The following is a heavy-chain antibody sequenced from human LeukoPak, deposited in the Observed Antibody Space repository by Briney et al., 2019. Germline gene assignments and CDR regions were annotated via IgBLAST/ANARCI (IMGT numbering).Heavy chain of an antibody. CDR2: IYHSGST. CDR3: ARVRGDGYNSDDDAFDI. Sequence: SETLSLTCAVSGGSISSGGYSWSWIRQPPGTGLEWIGYIYHSGSTYYNPSLKSRVTISVDRSKNQFSLKLSSVTAADTAVYYCARVRGDGYNSDDDAFDIWGQGTMVTVSS. J-gene: IGHJ3*02. CDR1: GGSISSGGYS. V-gene: IGHV4-30-2*01. D-gene: IGHD5-12*01.